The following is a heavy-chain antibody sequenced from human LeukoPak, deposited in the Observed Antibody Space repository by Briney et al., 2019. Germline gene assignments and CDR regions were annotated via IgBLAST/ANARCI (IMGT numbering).Heavy chain of an antibody. J-gene: IGHJ4*02. CDR2: ISYDGSNK. CDR1: GFTFSSYG. Sequence: PGGSLRLPCAASGFTFSSYGMHWVRQAPGKGLEWVAVISYDGSNKYYADSVKGRFTISRDNSKNTLYLQVNSLRAEDTAVYYCAKGGKWDVTPFDYWGQGTLVTVSS. V-gene: IGHV3-30*18. CDR3: AKGGKWDVTPFDY. D-gene: IGHD1-26*01.